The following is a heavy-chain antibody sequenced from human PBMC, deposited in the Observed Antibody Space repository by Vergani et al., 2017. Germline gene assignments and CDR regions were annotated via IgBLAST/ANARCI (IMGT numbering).Heavy chain of an antibody. CDR3: ARLKKGTYYYDSSGYYYLDY. V-gene: IGHV4-61*10. J-gene: IGHJ4*02. CDR2: IYYSGST. CDR1: GGSVSSGSYY. Sequence: QVQLQESGPGLVKPSETLSLTCTVSGGSVSSGSYYWSWIRQPAGKGLEWIGCIYYSGSTNYNRSLKSRVTISVDTSKNQFSLKLSSVTAADTAVYYCARLKKGTYYYDSSGYYYLDYWGQGTLVTVSS. D-gene: IGHD3-22*01.